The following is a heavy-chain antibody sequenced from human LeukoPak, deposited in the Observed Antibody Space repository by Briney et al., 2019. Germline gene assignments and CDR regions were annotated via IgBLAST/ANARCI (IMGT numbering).Heavy chain of an antibody. V-gene: IGHV3-7*04. Sequence: GGSLRLSCAASGXXLXDYWMTWXXQAXGXXLEWVANIKSDGSDKYYVDSVKGRFTVSRDNAKNSLYLQMNSLRVEDTAVYYCAREANTAYWGQGTPVTVSS. J-gene: IGHJ4*02. CDR2: IKSDGSDK. CDR3: AREANTAY. CDR1: GXXLXDYW. D-gene: IGHD3-16*01.